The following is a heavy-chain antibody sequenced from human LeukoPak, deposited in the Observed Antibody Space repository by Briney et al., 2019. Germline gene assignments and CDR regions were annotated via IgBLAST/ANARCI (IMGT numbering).Heavy chain of an antibody. CDR2: ISSSSSYI. CDR3: ARDFNYYYYYGMDV. Sequence: GGSLRLSCVASGFAVGSNYMSWVRQAPGKGLEWVSSISSSSSYIYYADSVKGRFTISRDNAKNSLYLQMNSLRAEDTAVYYCARDFNYYYYYGMDVWGQGTTVTVSS. J-gene: IGHJ6*02. V-gene: IGHV3-21*01. CDR1: GFAVGSNY.